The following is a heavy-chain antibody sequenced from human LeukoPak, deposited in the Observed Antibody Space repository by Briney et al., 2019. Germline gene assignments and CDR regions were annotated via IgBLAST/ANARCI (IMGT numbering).Heavy chain of an antibody. V-gene: IGHV3-23*01. Sequence: GGPLRLSCAASGFTFNSYAMSWVRQAPGKGLEWVSAISGNGGRTYYADSVKGRFTTSRDNSKNTLNLQMHRLRVEDTAVYYCTRVMWDSSGYPIDYWGQGSLVTVSS. J-gene: IGHJ4*02. D-gene: IGHD3-22*01. CDR1: GFTFNSYA. CDR3: TRVMWDSSGYPIDY. CDR2: ISGNGGRT.